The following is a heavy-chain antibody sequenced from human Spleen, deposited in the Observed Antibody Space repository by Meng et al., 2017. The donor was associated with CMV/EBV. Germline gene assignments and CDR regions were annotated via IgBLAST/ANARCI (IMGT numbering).Heavy chain of an antibody. CDR2: INHSGST. CDR3: ARTMARGVIIESATFDY. J-gene: IGHJ4*02. Sequence: QVQLQQWGAGLLKPSETLSLTCAVYGGSFSGYYWSWIRQPPGKGLEWIGEINHSGSTNYNPSLKSRVTISVDTSKNQFSLKLSSVTAADTAVYYCARTMARGVIIESATFDYWGQGTLVTVSS. V-gene: IGHV4-34*01. CDR1: GGSFSGYY. D-gene: IGHD3-10*01.